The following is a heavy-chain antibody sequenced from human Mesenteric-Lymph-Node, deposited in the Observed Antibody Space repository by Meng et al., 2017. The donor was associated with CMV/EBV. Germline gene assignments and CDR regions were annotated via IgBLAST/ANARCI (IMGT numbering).Heavy chain of an antibody. D-gene: IGHD3-16*01. CDR2: TYYRSESYN. V-gene: IGHV6-1*01. J-gene: IGHJ4*02. CDR3: AYFGDLPPLW. Sequence: QVPREQSGPGMVKSSPTLSLTGTFAGASISSNKAAWNWIRQSPSRGLEWLGRTYYRSESYNDYAVSVKSRISVNLDTSKNQLSLHLNFVTPEDTAVYYCAYFGDLPPLWWGQGTLVTVSS. CDR1: GASISSNKAA.